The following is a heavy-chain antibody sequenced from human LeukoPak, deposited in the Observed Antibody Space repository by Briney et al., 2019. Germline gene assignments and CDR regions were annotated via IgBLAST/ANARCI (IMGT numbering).Heavy chain of an antibody. J-gene: IGHJ4*02. V-gene: IGHV3-7*01. D-gene: IGHD1-26*01. Sequence: GGSLRLSCAASGFTFSSYWMAWVRQVPGKGLEWVANIRQDGGLKHYVDSVKGRFTISRDNAENSLYLQMNSLRAEDTAVYYCAREIVGAIKSYFDYWGQGTLVTASS. CDR2: IRQDGGLK. CDR1: GFTFSSYW. CDR3: AREIVGAIKSYFDY.